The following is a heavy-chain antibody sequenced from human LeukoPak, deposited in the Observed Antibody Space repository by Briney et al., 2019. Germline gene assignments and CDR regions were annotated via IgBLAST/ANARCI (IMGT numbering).Heavy chain of an antibody. D-gene: IGHD1-26*01. CDR2: IVVGSGDT. J-gene: IGHJ5*02. CDR1: GFTFTRSA. CDR3: AAGGVGSPFDP. V-gene: IGHV1-58*01. Sequence: SVKVSCKASGFTFTRSAAQWVRQARGQGLEWIGWIVVGSGDTNYAQKFQERVTITRDMSTSTGYMELSSLRSEDTAVYYCAAGGVGSPFDPWGQGTLVTVSS.